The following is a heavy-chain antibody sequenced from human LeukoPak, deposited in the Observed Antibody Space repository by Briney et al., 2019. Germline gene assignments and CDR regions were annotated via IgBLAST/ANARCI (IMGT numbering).Heavy chain of an antibody. D-gene: IGHD3-10*01. CDR1: GGSFSGYY. Sequence: PSETLSLTCAVYGGSFSGYYWSWIRQPPGKGLEWIGEINHSGSTNYNPSLKSRVTISVDTSKNQFSLKLSSVTAADTAVYYCARGDTLLWFGELFSYWFDPWGQGTLVTVPS. CDR3: ARGDTLLWFGELFSYWFDP. J-gene: IGHJ5*02. CDR2: INHSGST. V-gene: IGHV4-34*01.